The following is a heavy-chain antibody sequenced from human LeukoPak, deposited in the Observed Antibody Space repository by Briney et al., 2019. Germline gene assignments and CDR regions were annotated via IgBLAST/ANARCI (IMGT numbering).Heavy chain of an antibody. CDR1: GFTFSSYS. V-gene: IGHV3-30*18. Sequence: GGSLRLSCAASGFTFSSYSMNWVRQAPGKGLEWVAVISYDGSNKYYADSVKGRFTISRDNSKNTLYLQMNSLRAEDTAVYYCANSGYSSGPGDYWGQGTLVTVSS. CDR3: ANSGYSSGPGDY. J-gene: IGHJ4*02. CDR2: ISYDGSNK. D-gene: IGHD6-19*01.